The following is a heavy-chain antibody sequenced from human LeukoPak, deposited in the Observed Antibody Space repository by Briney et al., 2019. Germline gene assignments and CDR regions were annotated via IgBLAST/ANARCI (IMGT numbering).Heavy chain of an antibody. CDR1: GFSVSNTY. D-gene: IGHD2-21*02. J-gene: IGHJ4*02. Sequence: GGSLRLSCAASGFSVSNTYMYWVRQAPGKGLEWVSIIYSGGNTYYADSVKGRFTISRDNSKNTLYLQMNRLRPEDTAVYYCARGTVTAPDYWGQGTLVTVSS. CDR3: ARGTVTAPDY. V-gene: IGHV3-53*01. CDR2: IYSGGNT.